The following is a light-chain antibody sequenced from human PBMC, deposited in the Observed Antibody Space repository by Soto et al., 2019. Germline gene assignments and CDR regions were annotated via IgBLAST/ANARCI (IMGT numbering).Light chain of an antibody. V-gene: IGLV2-14*01. CDR3: TSYTTSSTLV. CDR1: SSDIGNYNY. J-gene: IGLJ2*01. CDR2: DVS. Sequence: QSVLTQPASVSGSPGQSITISCAGTSSDIGNYNYVSWYQQYPGKAPKLMIYDVSSRPSGVSSRFSGSKSRNTASLTISGLQAEDEADYYCTSYTTSSTLVFGGGTKLTVL.